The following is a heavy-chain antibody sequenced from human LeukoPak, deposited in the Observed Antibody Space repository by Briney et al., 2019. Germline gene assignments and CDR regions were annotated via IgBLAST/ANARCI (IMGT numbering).Heavy chain of an antibody. CDR2: ISYSGST. V-gene: IGHV4-59*01. Sequence: SETLSLTCTVSGDSISSYSWSWIRQPPGKGLDWIGYISYSGSTNYNPSLKSRVTISVDTSKNQFSLKLSSVTAADTAVYYCATLCSGGSCYYDASAEYFQHWGQGTLVTVSS. CDR3: ATLCSGGSCYYDASAEYFQH. D-gene: IGHD2-15*01. CDR1: GDSISSYS. J-gene: IGHJ1*01.